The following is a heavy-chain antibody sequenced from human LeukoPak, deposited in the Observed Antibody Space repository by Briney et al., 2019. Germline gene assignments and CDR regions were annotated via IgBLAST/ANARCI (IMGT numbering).Heavy chain of an antibody. D-gene: IGHD1-14*01. V-gene: IGHV1-18*04. CDR3: ARDPAITYYYYGMDV. CDR2: ISAYNGNT. Sequence: ASVKVSCKASGYAFSDYYIHWVRKAPGQGLEWMGWISAYNGNTNYAQKLQGRVTMTTDTSTSTAYMELRSLRSDDTAVYYCARDPAITYYYYGMDVWGQGTTVTVSS. CDR1: GYAFSDYY. J-gene: IGHJ6*02.